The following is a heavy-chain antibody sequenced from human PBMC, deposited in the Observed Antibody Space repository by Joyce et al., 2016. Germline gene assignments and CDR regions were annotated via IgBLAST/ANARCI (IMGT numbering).Heavy chain of an antibody. CDR1: GFTFTGYY. V-gene: IGHV1-2*02. CDR3: AREGLPHGGFDY. J-gene: IGHJ4*02. CDR2: IEIENGDT. Sequence: QVQLVQSGTEVKKPGASVKVSCKASGFTFTGYYMHWVRQAPGQGLEMMGWIEIENGDTHYTQNFQCRVTMTRDTSINTAYMEVTRLRSDDTAFYYCAREGLPHGGFDYWGLGTLVTVSS.